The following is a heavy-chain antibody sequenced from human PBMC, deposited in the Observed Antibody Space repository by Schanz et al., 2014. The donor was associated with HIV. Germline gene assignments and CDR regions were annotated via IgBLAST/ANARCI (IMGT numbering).Heavy chain of an antibody. D-gene: IGHD6-6*01. CDR1: GFTFSNYG. V-gene: IGHV3-30*18. Sequence: QVQLVESGGGVVQPGRSLKLSCAASGFTFSNYGMHWVRQAPGKGLEWVAVISYDGRNKYFGHSVKGRFTISRDNSKNTLYLQMNNLRAEDTAVYYCAKGWRGYSISSLVDYWGQGSLVTVSS. CDR2: ISYDGRNK. J-gene: IGHJ4*02. CDR3: AKGWRGYSISSLVDY.